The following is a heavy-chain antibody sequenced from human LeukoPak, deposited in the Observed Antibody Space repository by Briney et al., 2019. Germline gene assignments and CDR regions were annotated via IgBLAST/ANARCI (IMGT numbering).Heavy chain of an antibody. V-gene: IGHV4-59*08. Sequence: SETLSLTCTVSGGSIKNYYWSWIRQPPGKGLEWIGYMYYSGSTNYNPSLKSRVTISVDTSKNQFSLKLSSVTAADTAVYYCAGLTVAGRYFDFWGQGTLVTVSS. CDR1: GGSIKNYY. CDR3: AGLTVAGRYFDF. D-gene: IGHD6-19*01. J-gene: IGHJ4*02. CDR2: MYYSGST.